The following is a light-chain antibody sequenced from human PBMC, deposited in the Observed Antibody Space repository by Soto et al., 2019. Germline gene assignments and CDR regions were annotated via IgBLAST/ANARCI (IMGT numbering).Light chain of an antibody. Sequence: QSPLTQPASVSGSPGQSITISCTGTSSNVGSYNLVSWYQQHPGKAPKLMIYEVSKRPSGVSNRFSGSKSGNTASLTISGLQAEDEADYHCCSYAGSYTYVFGPGTKVTVL. CDR3: CSYAGSYTYV. J-gene: IGLJ1*01. V-gene: IGLV2-23*02. CDR2: EVS. CDR1: SSNVGSYNL.